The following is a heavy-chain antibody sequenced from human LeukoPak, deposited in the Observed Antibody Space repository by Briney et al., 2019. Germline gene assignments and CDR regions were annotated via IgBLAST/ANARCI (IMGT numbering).Heavy chain of an antibody. V-gene: IGHV3-74*01. CDR1: GFSFSTSW. Sequence: GGSLRLSCAASGFSFSTSWLHWVRQVPGKGLVWVARINTDGRSTSYADSVQGRFTISRDNAKNTVYLQMNSLRAEDTALYYCASQAYSSSPSAGYWGQGTLVTVSS. CDR3: ASQAYSSSPSAGY. CDR2: INTDGRST. J-gene: IGHJ4*02. D-gene: IGHD6-6*01.